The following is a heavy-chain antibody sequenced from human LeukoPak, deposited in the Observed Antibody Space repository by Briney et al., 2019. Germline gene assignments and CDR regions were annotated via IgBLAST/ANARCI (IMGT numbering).Heavy chain of an antibody. CDR3: ARVYYYGSGRSSWFDP. V-gene: IGHV3-21*01. CDR1: GFTFNTYS. D-gene: IGHD3-10*01. J-gene: IGHJ5*02. Sequence: GGSLRLSCVVSGFTFNTYSMNWVRQAPGKGLEWVSSISSSSVYIHYADSVKGRFTISRDNAKKSLYLQMNSLRAEDTAVYYCARVYYYGSGRSSWFDPWGQGTLVTVTS. CDR2: ISSSSVYI.